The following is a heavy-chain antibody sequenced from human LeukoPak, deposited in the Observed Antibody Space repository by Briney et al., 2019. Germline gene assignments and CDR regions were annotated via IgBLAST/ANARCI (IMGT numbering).Heavy chain of an antibody. D-gene: IGHD3-3*01. CDR1: GFTFSSYA. V-gene: IGHV3-30*01. CDR3: ARVSWSGYSSIVRGYFDY. J-gene: IGHJ4*02. Sequence: GSLRLSCAASGFTFSSYAMHGVRQAPGKGLEGVAVISYDGSNKYYADSVKGRFTISRDNSKNTLYLQMNSLRAEDTAVYYCARVSWSGYSSIVRGYFDYWGQGTLVTVSS. CDR2: ISYDGSNK.